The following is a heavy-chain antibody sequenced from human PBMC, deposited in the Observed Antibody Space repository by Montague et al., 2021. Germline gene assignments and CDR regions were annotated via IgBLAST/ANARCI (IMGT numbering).Heavy chain of an antibody. CDR3: ARVFSSWYVGWFDP. D-gene: IGHD6-13*01. Sequence: SETLSLTCTVSGASITSNNYYWGWIRQSPGKGLEWIGSIYYSGNSFYQPSLKSRITMAVDTSKNQFSLKLSSVTAADTAIYYCARVFSSWYVGWFDPWGQGTLVTVSS. CDR1: GASITSNNYY. V-gene: IGHV4-39*07. CDR2: IYYSGNS. J-gene: IGHJ5*02.